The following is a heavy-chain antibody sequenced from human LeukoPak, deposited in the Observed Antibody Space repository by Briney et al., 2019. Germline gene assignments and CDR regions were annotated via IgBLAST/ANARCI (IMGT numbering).Heavy chain of an antibody. Sequence: GASVKVSCKASGGTFSSYAISWVRQAPGQVLEWKGGIIPIFDPANYAQKFQGRVTITADESTSTAYMELSSLRSEDTAVYYCARDQGGIVVVPAARYYYYGMDVWGQGTTVTVSS. J-gene: IGHJ6*02. CDR3: ARDQGGIVVVPAARYYYYGMDV. D-gene: IGHD2-2*01. CDR2: IIPIFDPA. V-gene: IGHV1-69*13. CDR1: GGTFSSYA.